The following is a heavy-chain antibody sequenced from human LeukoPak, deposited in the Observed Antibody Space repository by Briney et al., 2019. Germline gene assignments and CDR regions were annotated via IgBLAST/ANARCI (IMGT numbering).Heavy chain of an antibody. D-gene: IGHD2-15*01. V-gene: IGHV3-74*01. J-gene: IGHJ4*02. CDR3: ARDGSLPDY. CDR1: GFIISNYW. Sequence: GGSLRLSCTASGFIISNYWMHWVRQAPGKGLVWVSRINSDGTTIYAESVKGRFTISRDNAKNTLYLQMNSLRAEDTAVYYCARDGSLPDYWGQGTLVTVSS. CDR2: INSDGTT.